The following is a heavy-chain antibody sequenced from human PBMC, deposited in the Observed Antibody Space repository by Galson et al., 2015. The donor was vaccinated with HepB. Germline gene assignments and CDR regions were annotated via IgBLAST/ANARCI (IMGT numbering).Heavy chain of an antibody. Sequence: SLRLSCAASGFTFSSYAMHWVRQAPGKGLEWVAVISYDGSNKYYADSVKGRFTISRDNSKNTLYLQMNSLRAEDTAVYYCARDQPGTTGTTGGDYWGQGTLVTVSS. J-gene: IGHJ4*02. CDR1: GFTFSSYA. CDR3: ARDQPGTTGTTGGDY. D-gene: IGHD1-1*01. CDR2: ISYDGSNK. V-gene: IGHV3-30-3*01.